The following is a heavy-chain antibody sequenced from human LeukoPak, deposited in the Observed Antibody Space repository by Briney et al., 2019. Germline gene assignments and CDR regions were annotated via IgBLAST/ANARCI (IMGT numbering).Heavy chain of an antibody. CDR3: AKAQGYSSGNYFDY. CDR2: ISGSGGST. D-gene: IGHD6-19*01. Sequence: GGSLRLSCAASGFTFSSYSMSWVRQAPGKGLEWVSAISGSGGSTYYADSVKGRFTISRDNSKNTLYLQMNSLRAEDTAVYYCAKAQGYSSGNYFDYWGQGTLVTVSS. CDR1: GFTFSSYS. V-gene: IGHV3-23*01. J-gene: IGHJ4*02.